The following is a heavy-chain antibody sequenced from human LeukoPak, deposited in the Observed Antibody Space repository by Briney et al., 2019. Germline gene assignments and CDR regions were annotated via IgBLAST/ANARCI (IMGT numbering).Heavy chain of an antibody. CDR2: ISAYNGNT. CDR1: GYTFTGYY. Sequence: ASVKVSCKASGYTFTGYYMHWVRQAPGQGLEWMGWISAYNGNTNYAQKLQGRVTMTTDTSTSTAYMELRSLRSDDTAVYYCARESCSGGSCPLGYYGMDVWGQGTTVTVSS. V-gene: IGHV1-18*04. J-gene: IGHJ6*02. D-gene: IGHD2-15*01. CDR3: ARESCSGGSCPLGYYGMDV.